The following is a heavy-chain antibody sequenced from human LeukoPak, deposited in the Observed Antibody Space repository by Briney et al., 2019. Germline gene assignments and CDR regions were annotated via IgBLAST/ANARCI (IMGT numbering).Heavy chain of an antibody. CDR1: GGSFSGYY. D-gene: IGHD4-17*01. V-gene: IGHV4-34*01. CDR3: ARADYGDYDTYYFDY. CDR2: INRSGST. J-gene: IGHJ4*02. Sequence: SETLSLTCAVYGGSFSGYYWSWIRQPPGKGLEWIGEINRSGSTNYNPSLKSRVTISVDTSKNQFSLKLSSVTAADTAVYYCARADYGDYDTYYFDYWGQGTLVTVSS.